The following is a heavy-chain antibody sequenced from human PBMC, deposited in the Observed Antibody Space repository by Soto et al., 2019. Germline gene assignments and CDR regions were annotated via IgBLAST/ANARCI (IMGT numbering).Heavy chain of an antibody. J-gene: IGHJ4*02. CDR1: GYTLTGHF. V-gene: IGHV1-2*02. CDR2: INPNSGGA. CDR3: ARMMSGTYSNFDY. D-gene: IGHD1-26*01. Sequence: ASVKVSCKASGYTLTGHFIHWVRQAPGQGLEWMGWINPNSGGANFAQKFQGRVTMTRDTSVSTAYMELSWLRSDDTAVYYCARMMSGTYSNFDYWGQGTLVTVSS.